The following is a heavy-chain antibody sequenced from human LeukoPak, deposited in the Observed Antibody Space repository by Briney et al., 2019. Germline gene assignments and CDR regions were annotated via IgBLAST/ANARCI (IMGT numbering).Heavy chain of an antibody. D-gene: IGHD2-2*01. J-gene: IGHJ4*02. CDR3: ARETYLAPAVN. Sequence: QPGRSLRLSCPASGFTFSSYGMHWVRQAPGKGLEWVAVIWYDGSNKYYADSVKGRFTISRDNSKNTLYLQMNSLRAEDTAVYYCARETYLAPAVNWGQGTLVTVSS. V-gene: IGHV3-33*01. CDR1: GFTFSSYG. CDR2: IWYDGSNK.